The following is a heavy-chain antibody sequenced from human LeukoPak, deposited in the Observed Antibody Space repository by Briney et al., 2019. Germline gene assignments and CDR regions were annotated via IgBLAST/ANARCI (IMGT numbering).Heavy chain of an antibody. V-gene: IGHV3-23*01. CDR2: ISGSGGST. J-gene: IGHJ3*02. CDR1: GFTFSSYG. CDR3: AKLNGVTRPGAKEDAFDI. Sequence: GGSLRLSCAASGFTFSSYGMSWVRQAPGKGLEWVSAISGSGGSTYYADSVKGRFTISRDNSKNTLYLQMNSLRAEDTAVYYCAKLNGVTRPGAKEDAFDIWGQGTMVTVSS. D-gene: IGHD2-21*02.